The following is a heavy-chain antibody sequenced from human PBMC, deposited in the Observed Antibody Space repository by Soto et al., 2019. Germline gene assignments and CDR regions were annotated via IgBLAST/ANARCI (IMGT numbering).Heavy chain of an antibody. Sequence: QVQLVQSGAEVKKPGASVKVSCKASGYTFTSYGISWVRQAPGQGLEWMGWISAYNGNTNYAQKLQGRVTMTTDTTTSKAYMELRSLRSDDTAVYYCARRRGYGDYDASGIDYWGQGTLVTVSS. CDR2: ISAYNGNT. CDR3: ARRRGYGDYDASGIDY. V-gene: IGHV1-18*01. D-gene: IGHD4-17*01. CDR1: GYTFTSYG. J-gene: IGHJ4*02.